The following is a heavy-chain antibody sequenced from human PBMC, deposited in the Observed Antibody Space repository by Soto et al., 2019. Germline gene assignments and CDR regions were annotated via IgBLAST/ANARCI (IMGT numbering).Heavy chain of an antibody. Sequence: SETLSLTCTVSGGSISSYYWSWIRQPPGKGLEWIGYIYYTGSTNSNPYLKSRVTISVDTSKNQFSLRLNSVTAADTAVYYCARERDGSGYYGMDVWGQGTTVTVYS. J-gene: IGHJ6*02. CDR1: GGSISSYY. CDR2: IYYTGST. CDR3: ARERDGSGYYGMDV. D-gene: IGHD3-10*01. V-gene: IGHV4-59*01.